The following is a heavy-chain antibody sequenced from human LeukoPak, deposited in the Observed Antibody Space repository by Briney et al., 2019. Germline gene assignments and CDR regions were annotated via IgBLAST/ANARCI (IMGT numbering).Heavy chain of an antibody. V-gene: IGHV3-21*01. D-gene: IGHD1-26*01. J-gene: IGHJ4*02. CDR3: ARVAGGSHHFDY. CDR1: GFAFSTYS. Sequence: PGGSLRLSCAASGFAFSTYSMNWVRQAPGKGLEWVSSITSTSSYIYYADSVKGRFTISRDNAKNSLYLQMNTLRAEDTAVYYCARVAGGSHHFDYWGQGTLVTVSP. CDR2: ITSTSSYI.